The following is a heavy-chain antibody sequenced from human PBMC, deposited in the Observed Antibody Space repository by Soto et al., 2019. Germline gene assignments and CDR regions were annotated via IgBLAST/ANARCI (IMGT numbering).Heavy chain of an antibody. CDR1: GDSVSSNSAA. V-gene: IGHV6-1*01. D-gene: IGHD5-12*01. CDR2: TYYRSKWYN. Sequence: QSQTLSLTCAISGDSVSSNSAAWNWIRQSPSRGLEWLGRTYYRSKWYNDYAVSVKSRITINPDTSKNQFSLQLNSVTPEDTAVYYCARGDGYNLETLYYYYGMDVWGQGTTVTVSS. J-gene: IGHJ6*02. CDR3: ARGDGYNLETLYYYYGMDV.